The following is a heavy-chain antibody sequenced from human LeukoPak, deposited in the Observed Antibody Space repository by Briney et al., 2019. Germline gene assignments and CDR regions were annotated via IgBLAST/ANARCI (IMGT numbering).Heavy chain of an antibody. CDR3: ARRGTLVAAPFDY. CDR1: GYTFTGYY. V-gene: IGHV1-2*04. Sequence: ASVKVSCKASGYTFTGYYMHWVRQAPGQGLELMGWINPNSGGTNYAQKFQGWVTMTRDTSISTAYMELSRLRSDDTAVYYCARRGTLVAAPFDYWGQGTLVTVSS. CDR2: INPNSGGT. J-gene: IGHJ4*02. D-gene: IGHD2-15*01.